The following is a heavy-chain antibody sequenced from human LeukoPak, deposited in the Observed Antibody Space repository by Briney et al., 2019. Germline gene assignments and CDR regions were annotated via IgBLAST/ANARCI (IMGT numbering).Heavy chain of an antibody. J-gene: IGHJ4*02. D-gene: IGHD6-6*01. V-gene: IGHV4-34*01. Sequence: SETLSLTCVVYGGSFSGYYWSWIRQPPGKGLEWIGEINHSGSTNCNPSLKSRVTISVDTSKNQFSLKLSSVTAADTAVYYCARVHRIAARSRYYFDYWGQGTLVTVSS. CDR3: ARVHRIAARSRYYFDY. CDR2: INHSGST. CDR1: GGSFSGYY.